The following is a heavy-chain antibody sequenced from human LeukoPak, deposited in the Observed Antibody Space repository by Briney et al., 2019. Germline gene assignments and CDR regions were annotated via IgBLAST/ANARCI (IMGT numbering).Heavy chain of an antibody. J-gene: IGHJ4*02. CDR3: TTYTGSYGGWYYFDY. CDR1: GFTFSNAW. CDR2: IKSKTDGGTT. Sequence: GGSLRLSCAASGFTFSNAWMSWVRQAPGKGLEWVGRIKSKTDGGTTDNAAPVKGRFTISRDDSKNTLYLQMNSLKTEDTAVYYCTTYTGSYGGWYYFDYWGQGTLVTVSS. V-gene: IGHV3-15*01. D-gene: IGHD1-26*01.